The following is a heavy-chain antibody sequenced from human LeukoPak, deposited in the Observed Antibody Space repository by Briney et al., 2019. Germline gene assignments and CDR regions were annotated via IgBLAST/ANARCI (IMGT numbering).Heavy chain of an antibody. CDR2: TYYRSKWSN. Sequence: SQTLSLTCAISGDSVSSNSTTWNWIRQSPSRGLEWLGRTYYRSKWSNDYAVSVKSRITITPDTSKNLFSLQLNSVTPEDTAVYYCASSETGGYLFAYWGQGTRVTVSS. D-gene: IGHD2-8*02. V-gene: IGHV6-1*01. J-gene: IGHJ4*02. CDR1: GDSVSSNSTT. CDR3: ASSETGGYLFAY.